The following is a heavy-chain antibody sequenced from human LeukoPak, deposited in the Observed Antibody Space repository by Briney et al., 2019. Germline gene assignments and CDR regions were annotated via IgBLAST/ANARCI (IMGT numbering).Heavy chain of an antibody. D-gene: IGHD6-6*01. CDR1: GYTFTSYG. V-gene: IGHV1-18*01. CDR2: ISAYNGNT. Sequence: ASMKVSCKASGYTFTSYGISWVRQAPGQGLEWMGWISAYNGNTNYAQKLQGRVTMTTDTSTSTAYMELRSLRSDDTAVYYCARSSPHVGWFDPWGQGTLVTVSS. J-gene: IGHJ5*02. CDR3: ARSSPHVGWFDP.